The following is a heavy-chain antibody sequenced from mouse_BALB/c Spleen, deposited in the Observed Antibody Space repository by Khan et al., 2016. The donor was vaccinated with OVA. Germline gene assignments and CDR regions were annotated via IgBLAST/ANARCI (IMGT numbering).Heavy chain of an antibody. D-gene: IGHD2-10*01. CDR1: GFSLTNYG. CDR2: IWSDGRT. J-gene: IGHJ4*01. V-gene: IGHV2-6-1*01. Sequence: QVQLKESGPGLVAPSQSLSITCTLSGFSLTNYGVHWVRQPPGKGLEWLVVIWSDGRTTYNSALKSRLTISKDNSKSQVFLKRNSLQTDDTAMYFCARQPYYHYNIMDYWGQGTSVTVSA. CDR3: ARQPYYHYNIMDY.